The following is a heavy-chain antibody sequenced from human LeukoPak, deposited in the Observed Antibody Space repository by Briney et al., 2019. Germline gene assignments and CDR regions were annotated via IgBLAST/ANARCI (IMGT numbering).Heavy chain of an antibody. CDR2: VDHTGST. V-gene: IGHV4-59*01. CDR1: DDSITMYY. D-gene: IGHD1-1*01. CDR3: ARGRVSSSTWYSTYYYYFYMDV. Sequence: PSETLSLTCSVSDDSITMYYWTWIRQPPGKGLEWIGYVDHTGSTNFNPSLNGRVSISRDTTRNLFSLRLRSVTAADTAVYFCARGRVSSSTWYSTYYYYFYMDVWGKGTTVTVSS. J-gene: IGHJ6*03.